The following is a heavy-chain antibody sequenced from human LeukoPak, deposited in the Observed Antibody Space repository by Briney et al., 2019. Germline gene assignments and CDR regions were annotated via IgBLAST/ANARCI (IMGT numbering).Heavy chain of an antibody. CDR2: INHSGST. Sequence: SETLSLTCAVYGVSFSGYYWSWIRQPPGKGLEWIGEINHSGSTNYNPSLKSRVTISVDTSKNQFSLKLSSVTAADTVVYYCARGIVVVVAATINWFDPWGQGTLVTVSS. CDR3: ARGIVVVVAATINWFDP. V-gene: IGHV4-34*01. D-gene: IGHD2-15*01. CDR1: GVSFSGYY. J-gene: IGHJ5*02.